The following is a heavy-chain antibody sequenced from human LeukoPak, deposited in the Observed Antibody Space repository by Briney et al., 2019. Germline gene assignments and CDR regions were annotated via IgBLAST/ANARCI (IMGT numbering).Heavy chain of an antibody. CDR1: GGSFSGYY. J-gene: IGHJ6*03. Sequence: PSETLSLTCAVYGGSFSGYYWSWIRQPPGKGLEWIGEINHSGSTNYNPSLKSRVTISVDTSKNQFSLKLSSVTAADTAVYYCAREYQLTYYYYYYMDVWGKGTTVTVSS. CDR3: AREYQLTYYYYYYMDV. D-gene: IGHD2-2*01. V-gene: IGHV4-34*01. CDR2: INHSGST.